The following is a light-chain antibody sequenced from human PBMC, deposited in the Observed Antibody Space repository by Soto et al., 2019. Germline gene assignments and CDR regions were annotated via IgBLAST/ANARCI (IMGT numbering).Light chain of an antibody. V-gene: IGLV6-57*03. CDR3: QSYDASTFAV. J-gene: IGLJ7*01. CDR2: EDN. Sequence: NFMLTQPHSVSESPGQTVTISCTRSSGIIASNYVHWYQQRPGSAPPTVIFEDNHRLSGVPDRFSGSIDRSSNSASLTISGLTTEDEDDYYCQSYDASTFAVFGGGTQLTVL. CDR1: SGIIASNY.